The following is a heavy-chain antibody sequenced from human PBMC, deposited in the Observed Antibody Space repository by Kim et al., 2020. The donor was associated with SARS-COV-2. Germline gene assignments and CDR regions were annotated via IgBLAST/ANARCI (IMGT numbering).Heavy chain of an antibody. J-gene: IGHJ6*02. Sequence: NPSLKSRVTMSVDTSKNQFSLKLSSVTAADTAVYYCARDFNVYYYYGMDVWGQGTTVTVSS. D-gene: IGHD2-8*01. V-gene: IGHV4-4*07. CDR3: ARDFNVYYYYGMDV.